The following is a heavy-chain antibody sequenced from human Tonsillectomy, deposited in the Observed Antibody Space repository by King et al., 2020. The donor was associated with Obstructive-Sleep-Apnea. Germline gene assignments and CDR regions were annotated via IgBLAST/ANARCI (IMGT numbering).Heavy chain of an antibody. D-gene: IGHD5-12*01. CDR2: VSLDGSNR. CDR1: GFKVSSFG. V-gene: IGHV3-33*01. J-gene: IGHJ5*02. Sequence: VQLVQSGGGVVQPGRSLRLSCAASGFKVSSFGMHWVRQVPGKGLEWVAGVSLDGSNRDYGDSVKGRFTISRDNSKETVYVQMNSLRVEDTVVYYCARQGGVALPERWFDPWGQGTLVTVAS. CDR3: ARQGGVALPERWFDP.